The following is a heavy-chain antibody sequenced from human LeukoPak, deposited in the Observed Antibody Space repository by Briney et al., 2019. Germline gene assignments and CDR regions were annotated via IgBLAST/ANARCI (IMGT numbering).Heavy chain of an antibody. V-gene: IGHV4-39*07. CDR1: GDSISSSSYY. D-gene: IGHD2/OR15-2a*01. CDR2: IYYSGST. CDR3: ARNTLDYYYYYMDV. J-gene: IGHJ6*03. Sequence: PSETLSLTCTVSGDSISSSSYYWGWIRQPPGKGLEWIGSIYYSGSTYYNPSLKSRVTISVDTSKNQFSLKLSSVTAADTAEYYCARNTLDYYYYYMDVWGKGTTVTVSS.